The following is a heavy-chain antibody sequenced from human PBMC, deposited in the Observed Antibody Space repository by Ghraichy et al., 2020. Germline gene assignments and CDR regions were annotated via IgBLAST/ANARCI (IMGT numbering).Heavy chain of an antibody. CDR2: IYYSGST. Sequence: SETLSLTCTVSGGSISSSSYYWGWIRQPPGKGLEWIGSIYYSGSTYYNPSLKSRVTISVDTSKNQFSLKLSSVTAADTAVYYCASEGFYDFWSGYPTHWYFDLWGRGTLVTVSS. CDR3: ASEGFYDFWSGYPTHWYFDL. D-gene: IGHD3-3*01. J-gene: IGHJ2*01. CDR1: GGSISSSSYY. V-gene: IGHV4-39*01.